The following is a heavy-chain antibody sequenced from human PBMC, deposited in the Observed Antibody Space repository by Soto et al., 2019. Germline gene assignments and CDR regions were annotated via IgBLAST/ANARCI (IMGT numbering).Heavy chain of an antibody. J-gene: IGHJ5*02. CDR1: GYTFTSYD. CDR2: MNPNSGNT. Sequence: QVHLVQSGAEVKKPGASVKVSCQDSGYTFTSYDINWVRQAPGQGLEWMGWMNPNSGNTGYAQKFQGRVTMTRNTAISTAYMELTNLRSEDTAVYYCARGRTARNWLDPWGQGTQFTVSS. V-gene: IGHV1-8*01. CDR3: ARGRTARNWLDP.